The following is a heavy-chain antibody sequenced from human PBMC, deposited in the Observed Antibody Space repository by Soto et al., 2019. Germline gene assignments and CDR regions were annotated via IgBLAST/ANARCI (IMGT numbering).Heavy chain of an antibody. D-gene: IGHD3-3*01. V-gene: IGHV1-69*06. CDR2: IIPDLGEA. J-gene: IGHJ5*02. CDR3: ARAAFGSGYRSDWFHT. CDR1: GCPFSTYT. Sequence: QVQLVQSGAEVKKPGSSVKVSCKTFGCPFSTYTLNWVRQAPGQGLEWMGGIIPDLGEATYEQKFQGRVTITADKSSNAAYMYLSSRSSEDTAVYYCARAAFGSGYRSDWFHTWGQGTLVTVSS.